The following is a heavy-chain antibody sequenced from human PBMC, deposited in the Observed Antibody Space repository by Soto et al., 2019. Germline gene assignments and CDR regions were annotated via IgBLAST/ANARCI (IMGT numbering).Heavy chain of an antibody. CDR1: GGSISSGGYY. D-gene: IGHD2-15*01. CDR3: ARVIGIYCSGGSCYYFDY. J-gene: IGHJ4*02. CDR2: IYYSGST. V-gene: IGHV4-31*03. Sequence: QVKLQESGPGLVKPSQTLSLTCTVSGGSISSGGYYWSWIRQHPGQVLEWIGYIYYSGSTYYNPSLQSRVTISVDTSKNQFSLKLRSVTAADTAVYYCARVIGIYCSGGSCYYFDYWGQGTLVTVSS.